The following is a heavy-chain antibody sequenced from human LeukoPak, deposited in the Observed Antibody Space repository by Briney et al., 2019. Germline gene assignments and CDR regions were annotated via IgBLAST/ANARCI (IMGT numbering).Heavy chain of an antibody. CDR2: INHSGST. V-gene: IGHV4-34*01. CDR3: ARGGLAANLDY. CDR1: GGSFSGYY. Sequence: SETLSLTCAVYGGSFSGYYWSWIRQPPGKGLEWIGEINHSGSTNYNPSLKSQVTISVDTSKNQFSLKLSSVTAADTAVYYCARGGLAANLDYWGQGTLVTVSS. J-gene: IGHJ4*02.